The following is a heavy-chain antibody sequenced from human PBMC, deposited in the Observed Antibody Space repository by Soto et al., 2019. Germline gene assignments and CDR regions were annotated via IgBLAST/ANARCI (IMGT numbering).Heavy chain of an antibody. J-gene: IGHJ5*02. CDR1: GGSISSYY. CDR3: ARSSGLYSRNWFDP. D-gene: IGHD6-19*01. V-gene: IGHV4-4*07. CDR2: IYTSGST. Sequence: SETLSLTCTVSGGSISSYYLSWIRQPAGKGLEWIGRIYTSGSTNYNPSLKSRVTMSVDTSKNQFSLKLSSVTAADTAVYYCARSSGLYSRNWFDPWGQGTLVTVSS.